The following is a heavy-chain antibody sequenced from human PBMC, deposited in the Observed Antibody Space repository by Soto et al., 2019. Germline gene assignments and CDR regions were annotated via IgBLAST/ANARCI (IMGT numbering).Heavy chain of an antibody. CDR1: GYTFTSYG. J-gene: IGHJ4*02. V-gene: IGHV1-18*01. CDR3: ARLIVDTAMVTYYFDY. Sequence: GASVKVSSKASGYTFTSYGISWVRQAPGQGLEWMGWISAYNGNTNYAQKLQGRVTMTTDTSTSTAYMELRSLRSDDTAVYYCARLIVDTAMVTYYFDYWGQGTLVTVSS. CDR2: ISAYNGNT. D-gene: IGHD5-18*01.